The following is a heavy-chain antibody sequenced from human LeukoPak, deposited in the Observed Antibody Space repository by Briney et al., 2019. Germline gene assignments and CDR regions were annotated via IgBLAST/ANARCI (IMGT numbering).Heavy chain of an antibody. J-gene: IGHJ6*02. CDR2: IYYSGTT. D-gene: IGHD3-9*01. Sequence: SETLSLTCTVSGGSISSYYWSWIRQPPGKGLEWIGYIYYSGTTKYNPSLKSRVTISVDTSKNQFSLKLSSVTAADTAVYYCARALLTDYYYYGVDVWGQGTTVTVSS. V-gene: IGHV4-59*08. CDR1: GGSISSYY. CDR3: ARALLTDYYYYGVDV.